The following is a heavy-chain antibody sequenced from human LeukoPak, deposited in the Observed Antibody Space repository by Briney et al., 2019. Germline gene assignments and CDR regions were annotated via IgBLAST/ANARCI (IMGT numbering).Heavy chain of an antibody. V-gene: IGHV4-59*01. Sequence: SETLSLTCTVSGGSISSYYWSWTRQSPGKGLEWIGYIYYSGSTNYNPSLKSRVTISVDTSKNQFSLKLSSVTAADTAVYYCARGSRGFDYWGQGALVTVSS. CDR3: ARGSRGFDY. J-gene: IGHJ4*02. CDR1: GGSISSYY. CDR2: IYYSGST.